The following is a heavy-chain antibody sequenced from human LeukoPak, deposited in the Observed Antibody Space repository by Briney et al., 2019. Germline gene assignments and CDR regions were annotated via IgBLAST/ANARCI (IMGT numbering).Heavy chain of an antibody. CDR2: IYTSGST. V-gene: IGHV4-4*07. D-gene: IGHD3-22*01. Sequence: SETLSLTCTVSGGSISSYYWSWIRQPAGKGLEWIGRIYTSGSTNYNPSLKSRVTMSVDTSKNQFSLKLSSVTAADTAVYYCARVRAYYYDSSGIDAFDIWAKGQWSPSLQ. J-gene: IGHJ3*02. CDR3: ARVRAYYYDSSGIDAFDI. CDR1: GGSISSYY.